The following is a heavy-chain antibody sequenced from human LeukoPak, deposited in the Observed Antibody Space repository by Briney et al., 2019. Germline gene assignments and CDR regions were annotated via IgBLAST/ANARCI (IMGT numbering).Heavy chain of an antibody. Sequence: PSQTMSLTCTVSGASITSYFWTWIRQPPGKGLDWIAYISYSVTTNYNPSLKSRVTISIDTFKNQFSLKLTSATAADTAMYYCARADYGDHGITFDIWGQGTMVTDSS. V-gene: IGHV4-59*01. CDR2: ISYSVTT. CDR3: ARADYGDHGITFDI. CDR1: GASITSYF. J-gene: IGHJ3*02. D-gene: IGHD4-17*01.